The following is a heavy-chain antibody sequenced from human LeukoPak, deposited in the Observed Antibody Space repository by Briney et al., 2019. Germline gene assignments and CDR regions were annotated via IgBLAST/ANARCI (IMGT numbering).Heavy chain of an antibody. Sequence: GGSLRLSCAASGLTFSSYSMNWVRQTPGKGLEWVSSISSSSSYIYYADSVKGRFTISRDNAKNSLYLQMNSLRAEDTAVYYCARDLDYYGSGSPDYWGQGTLVTVSS. D-gene: IGHD3-10*01. CDR2: ISSSSSYI. CDR1: GLTFSSYS. CDR3: ARDLDYYGSGSPDY. V-gene: IGHV3-21*01. J-gene: IGHJ4*02.